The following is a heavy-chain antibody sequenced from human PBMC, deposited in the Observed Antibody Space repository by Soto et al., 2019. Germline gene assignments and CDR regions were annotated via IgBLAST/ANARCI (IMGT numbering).Heavy chain of an antibody. CDR3: ARETKDYYDTSGYSVYYYGMDV. CDR1: GDSVTSDSYF. CDR2: IYYSGST. J-gene: IGHJ6*02. V-gene: IGHV4-61*01. D-gene: IGHD3-22*01. Sequence: SETLSLTCTVSGDSVTSDSYFWSWIRQPPGKGLEWIAYIYYSGSTNYNPSLKSRVTISVNTSKNQFSMKLSSVTAADTAVYYCARETKDYYDTSGYSVYYYGMDVWGQGTTVTVSS.